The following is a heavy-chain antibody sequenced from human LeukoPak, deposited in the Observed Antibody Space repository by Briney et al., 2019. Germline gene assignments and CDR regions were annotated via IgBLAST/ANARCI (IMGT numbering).Heavy chain of an antibody. J-gene: IGHJ5*02. CDR2: IIPILGIA. CDR1: GGTFSSYA. V-gene: IGHV1-69*04. D-gene: IGHD2-15*01. CDR3: AAESSGGSHLPGFDP. Sequence: SVKVSCKASGGTFSSYAISWVRQAPGQGLEWMGRIIPILGIANYAQKFQGRVTITADKSTSTAYMELSSLRSEDTAVYYCAAESSGGSHLPGFDPWGQGTLVTVSS.